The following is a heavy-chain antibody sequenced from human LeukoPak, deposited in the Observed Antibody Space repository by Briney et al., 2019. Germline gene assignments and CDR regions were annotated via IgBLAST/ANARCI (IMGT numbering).Heavy chain of an antibody. CDR1: GYSISSGYY. CDR3: TTGSLFGVDTHSEDY. D-gene: IGHD3-3*01. V-gene: IGHV3-15*01. Sequence: PSETLSLTCAVSGYSISSGYYWGWIRQPPGKGLEWIGRIKSRTDGGTADHAPPVKGRFTISRDDSKNTLYLEMNSLKTEDTAVYYCTTGSLFGVDTHSEDYWGQGTLVTVSS. CDR2: IKSRTDGGTA. J-gene: IGHJ4*02.